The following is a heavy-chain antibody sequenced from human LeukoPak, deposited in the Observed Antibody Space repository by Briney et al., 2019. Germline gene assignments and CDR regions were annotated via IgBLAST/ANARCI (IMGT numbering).Heavy chain of an antibody. CDR1: GGTFSSYA. Sequence: ASVKVSCKASGGTFSSYAISWVRQAPGQGLEWMGGIIPIFGTANYAQKFQGRVTITTDESTSTAYMELSSQRSKDTAVYYCARGVNNRGGYDYKSRPFDYWGQGTLVTVSS. V-gene: IGHV1-69*05. J-gene: IGHJ4*02. D-gene: IGHD5-12*01. CDR2: IIPIFGTA. CDR3: ARGVNNRGGYDYKSRPFDY.